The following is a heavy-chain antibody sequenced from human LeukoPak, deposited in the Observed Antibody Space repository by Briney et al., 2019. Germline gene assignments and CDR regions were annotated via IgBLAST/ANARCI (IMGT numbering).Heavy chain of an antibody. J-gene: IGHJ4*02. D-gene: IGHD6-19*01. CDR3: ALIAVAGTGPFDY. CDR1: GYTFTGYY. CDR2: INPNSGGT. Sequence: GASVKASCKASGYTFTGYYMHWVRQAPGQGLEWMGRINPNSGGTNYAQKFQGRVTMTRDTSISTAYMELSRLRSDDTAVYYCALIAVAGTGPFDYWGQGTLVTVSS. V-gene: IGHV1-2*06.